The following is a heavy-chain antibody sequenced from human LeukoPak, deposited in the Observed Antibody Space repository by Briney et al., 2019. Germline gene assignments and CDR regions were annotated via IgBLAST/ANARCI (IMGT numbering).Heavy chain of an antibody. J-gene: IGHJ4*02. CDR1: GGSLNSYY. CDR3: ARHRLDDSSGCYYPSRFDY. CDR2: IYYSGST. Sequence: SETLSLTCTVSGGSLNSYYWTWIRQPPGKGLEWIGYIYYSGSTNYNPSLKSRVTISVDTSKNQFSLKLSSVTAADTAVYYCARHRLDDSSGCYYPSRFDYWGQGTLVTVSS. D-gene: IGHD3-22*01. V-gene: IGHV4-59*08.